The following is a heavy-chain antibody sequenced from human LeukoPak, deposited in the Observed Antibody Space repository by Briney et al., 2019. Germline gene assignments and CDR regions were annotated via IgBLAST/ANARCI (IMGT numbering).Heavy chain of an antibody. CDR3: AKDQSRVGASDPFDS. V-gene: IGHV3-48*03. CDR2: ISHTGSLI. CDR1: GFTSTPSE. J-gene: IGHJ5*01. D-gene: IGHD1-26*01. Sequence: GGSLRLSCAASGFTSTPSELNWVRQAPGKGLEWISYISHTGSLIYYADSVKGRFTISRDNAKNFLYLQMNSLRVEDTALYYCAKDQSRVGASDPFDSWGQGTQVTVSS.